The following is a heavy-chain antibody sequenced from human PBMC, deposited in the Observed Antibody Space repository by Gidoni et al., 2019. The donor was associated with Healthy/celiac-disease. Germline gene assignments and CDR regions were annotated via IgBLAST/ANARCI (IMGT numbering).Heavy chain of an antibody. J-gene: IGHJ4*02. CDR1: GFPFSSYV. V-gene: IGHV3-33*01. CDR2: IWYDGSNK. Sequence: QVQLVESGGVVVQPGGSLRLSCASSGFPFSSYVMHWVSQAPGKGLEWVAVIWYDGSNKYYADSVKGRFTISRDNSKNTLYLQMNSLRAEDTAVYYCARDDLPYCGGDCYLYFDYWGQGTLVTVSS. D-gene: IGHD2-21*01. CDR3: ARDDLPYCGGDCYLYFDY.